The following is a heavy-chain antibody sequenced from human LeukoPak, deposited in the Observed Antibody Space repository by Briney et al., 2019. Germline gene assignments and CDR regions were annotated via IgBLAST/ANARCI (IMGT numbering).Heavy chain of an antibody. Sequence: PGGSLRLSCAASGFTFSTYAMSWVRQAPGKGLEWVSAFSGHSHSAYSADSVTGRFTITRDNSKNMLYLQMNSLRAEDTAVYYCARHPDYWGQGTLVTVSS. V-gene: IGHV3-23*01. CDR2: FSGHSHSA. CDR1: GFTFSTYA. J-gene: IGHJ4*02. CDR3: ARHPDY.